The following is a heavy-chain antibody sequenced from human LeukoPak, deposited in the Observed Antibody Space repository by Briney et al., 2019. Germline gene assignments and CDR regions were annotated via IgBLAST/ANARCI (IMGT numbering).Heavy chain of an antibody. D-gene: IGHD1-26*01. CDR1: GGSISSSSYY. CDR3: ARTRGGSYLDYYYYYMDV. Sequence: SETLSLTCTVSGGSISSSSYYWGWIRQPPGKGLEWIGSIYYSGSTYYNPSLKSRVTISVDTSKNQFSLKLSSVTAADTAVYYCARTRGGSYLDYYYYYMDVWGKGTTVTVSS. J-gene: IGHJ6*03. V-gene: IGHV4-39*07. CDR2: IYYSGST.